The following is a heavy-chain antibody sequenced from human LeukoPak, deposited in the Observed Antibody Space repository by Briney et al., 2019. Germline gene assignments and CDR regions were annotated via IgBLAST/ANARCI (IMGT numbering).Heavy chain of an antibody. Sequence: SETLSLTCTVSGGSISSYYWSWIRQPPGKGLEWLGYIYYSGSTNYNSSLKSRVTISVDTSKNQFSLKLSSVTAADTAVYYCARAGTWIQTYYFDYWGQGTLVTVSS. CDR2: IYYSGST. D-gene: IGHD5-18*01. CDR3: ARAGTWIQTYYFDY. J-gene: IGHJ4*02. CDR1: GGSISSYY. V-gene: IGHV4-59*12.